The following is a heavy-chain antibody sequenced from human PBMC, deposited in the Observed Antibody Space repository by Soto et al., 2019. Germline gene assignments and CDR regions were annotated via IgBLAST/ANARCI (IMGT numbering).Heavy chain of an antibody. CDR3: ASSFYRAFDI. CDR2: ISSSGSTI. V-gene: IGHV3-48*03. J-gene: IGHJ3*02. CDR1: GFTFSSYE. Sequence: HPGGSLRLSCAASGFTFSSYEMNWVRQAPGKGLEWVSYISSSGSTIYYADSVKGRFTISRDNAKNSLYLQMNSLRAEDTAVYYCASSFYRAFDIWGQGTMVTVSS.